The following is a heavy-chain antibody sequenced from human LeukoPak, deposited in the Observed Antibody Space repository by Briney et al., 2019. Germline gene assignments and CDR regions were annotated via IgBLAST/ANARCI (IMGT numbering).Heavy chain of an antibody. V-gene: IGHV1-2*02. D-gene: IGHD6-13*01. CDR2: INPNSGGT. J-gene: IGHJ4*02. CDR3: ARDIATAEGLHDY. Sequence: GASVKVSCKASGYTFNGYYIHWVRQAPGQGLEWMGWINPNSGGTNYAQKFQGRVTMTRDTSISTAYMDLSSLRSDDTAVYYCARDIATAEGLHDYWGQGTLVTVSS. CDR1: GYTFNGYY.